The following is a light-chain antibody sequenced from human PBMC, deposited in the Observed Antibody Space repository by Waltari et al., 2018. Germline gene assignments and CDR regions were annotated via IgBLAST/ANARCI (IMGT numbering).Light chain of an antibody. V-gene: IGLV2-14*01. CDR3: SSYTSRTTLV. CDR1: SSDVGGYKY. J-gene: IGLJ2*01. CDR2: EVS. Sequence: QSALTQPASVSGSPGQSITISCTGTSSDVGGYKYVSWYQQHPGKAPKLIIYEVSDRPSGVSNRFSGSKSGNTASLTISGLQAEDEAHYYCSSYTSRTTLVFGGGTKVTVL.